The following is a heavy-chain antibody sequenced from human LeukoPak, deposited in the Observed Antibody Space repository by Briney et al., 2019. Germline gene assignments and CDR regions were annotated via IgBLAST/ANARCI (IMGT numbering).Heavy chain of an antibody. V-gene: IGHV1-46*01. J-gene: IGHJ4*02. CDR1: GYTFTSYY. CDR2: INPSGGST. D-gene: IGHD2-15*01. CDR3: ARDIVVVVAATPGY. Sequence: ASVKVSCKASGYTFTSYYMHWVRQAPGQGLEWMGIINPSGGSTSYAQKFQGRVTTTRDMSTSTVYMELSSLRSEDTAVHYCARDIVVVVAATPGYWGQGTLVTVSS.